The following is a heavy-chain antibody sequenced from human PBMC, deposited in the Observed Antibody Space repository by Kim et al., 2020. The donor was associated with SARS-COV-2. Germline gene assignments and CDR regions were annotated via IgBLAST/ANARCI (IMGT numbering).Heavy chain of an antibody. Sequence: GESLKISCKGSGYSFTSYWIGWVRQMPGKGLEWMGIIYPGDSDTRYSPSFQGQVTISADKSISTAYLQWSSLKASDTAMYYCARSISEWLRLMDVWGQGTTVTVSS. D-gene: IGHD5-12*01. CDR1: GYSFTSYW. CDR3: ARSISEWLRLMDV. J-gene: IGHJ6*02. CDR2: IYPGDSDT. V-gene: IGHV5-51*01.